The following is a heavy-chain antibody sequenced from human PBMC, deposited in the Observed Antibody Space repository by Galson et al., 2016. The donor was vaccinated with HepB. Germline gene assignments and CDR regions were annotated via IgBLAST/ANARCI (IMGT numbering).Heavy chain of an antibody. CDR2: IFHTGRT. CDR3: VRDVGTDAFDI. CDR1: GYSISSSNW. Sequence: SETLSLTCAISGYSISSSNWWSWVRQPPGKGLEWIGEIFHTGRTNYNPSLKSRVTMSIDKSNNHFSLNLSSMTAADTAVYYCVRDVGTDAFDIWGQGTMVTVSS. D-gene: IGHD2-15*01. J-gene: IGHJ3*02. V-gene: IGHV4-4*02.